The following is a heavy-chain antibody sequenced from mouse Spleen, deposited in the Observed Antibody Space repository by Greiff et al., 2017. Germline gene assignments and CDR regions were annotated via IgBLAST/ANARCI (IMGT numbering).Heavy chain of an antibody. D-gene: IGHD1-1*01. CDR3: ARRDYYDGSYGY. V-gene: IGHV1-5*01. CDR2: IYPGNSDT. Sequence: VQLQQSGTVLARPGASVKMSCKASGYTFTSYWMHWVKQRPGQGLEWIGAIYPGNSDTSYNQKFKGKAKLTAVTSTSTAYMELSSLTNEDSAVYYCARRDYYDGSYGYWGQGTTLTVSS. J-gene: IGHJ2*01. CDR1: GYTFTSYW.